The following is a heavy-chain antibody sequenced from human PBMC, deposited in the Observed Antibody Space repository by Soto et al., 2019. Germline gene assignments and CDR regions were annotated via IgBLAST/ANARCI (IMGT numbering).Heavy chain of an antibody. CDR2: ISGSGGST. CDR1: GFTFSSYA. CDR3: AKDLRSSSWYYFDY. J-gene: IGHJ4*02. D-gene: IGHD6-13*01. Sequence: GGSLRLSYAASGFTFSSYAMSWVRQAPGKGLEWVSAISGSGGSTYYADSVKGRFTISRDNSKNTLYLQMNSLRAEDTAVYYCAKDLRSSSWYYFDYWGQGTLVTVSS. V-gene: IGHV3-23*01.